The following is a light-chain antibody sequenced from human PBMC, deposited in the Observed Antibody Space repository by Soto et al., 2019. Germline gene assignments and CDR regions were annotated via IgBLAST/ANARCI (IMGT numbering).Light chain of an antibody. J-gene: IGLJ2*01. CDR2: YDS. CDR1: NIGSKS. V-gene: IGLV3-21*04. CDR3: QVWDSSSDRDVV. Sequence: SYELTQPPSVSVAPGKTARITCGGNNIGSKSVHWYQQKPGQAPVLVIYYDSDRPSGTAERFSGSNSGNTATLTISRVEAGDEADYYCQVWDSSSDRDVVFGGGTKLTVL.